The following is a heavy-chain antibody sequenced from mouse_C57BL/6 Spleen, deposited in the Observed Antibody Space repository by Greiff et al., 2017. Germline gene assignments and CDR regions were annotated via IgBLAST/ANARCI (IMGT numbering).Heavy chain of an antibody. Sequence: VQLQQSGAELVRPGSSVKMSCKTSGYTFTSYGINWVKQRPGPGLEWIGYIYIGNGYTEYNVKFKGKATLTSDPSSSTASMQLNSRTSEYSSIYFCARDNGSSDDWFAYGGQGTLVTVSA. D-gene: IGHD1-1*01. V-gene: IGHV1-58*01. CDR2: IYIGNGYT. CDR1: GYTFTSYG. CDR3: ARDNGSSDDWFAY. J-gene: IGHJ3*01.